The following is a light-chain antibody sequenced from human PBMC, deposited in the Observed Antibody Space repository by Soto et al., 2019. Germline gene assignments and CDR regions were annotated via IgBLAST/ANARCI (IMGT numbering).Light chain of an antibody. CDR1: QSVSNN. V-gene: IGKV3-15*01. J-gene: IGKJ1*01. CDR2: GAS. CDR3: QQDNNWWT. Sequence: EIVMTQSPATLSLSPGERATLSSRASQSVSNNLAWYHQKPGQAPRLLIYGASTRATGLPARFSGSGSVTDFTLAIRRLQSEDFAVYYCQQDNNWWTFGQGTKVEIK.